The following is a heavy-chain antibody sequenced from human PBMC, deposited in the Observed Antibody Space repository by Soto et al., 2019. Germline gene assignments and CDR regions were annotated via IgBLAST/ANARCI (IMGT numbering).Heavy chain of an antibody. J-gene: IGHJ4*02. CDR1: GFTFSSYG. D-gene: IGHD2-21*02. Sequence: GGSLRLSCAASGFTFSSYGMHWVRQAPGKGLEWVAVIWYDGSNKYYADSVKGRFTISRDNSKNTLYLQMNSLRAEDTAVYYCAREYRDWSFLTVDYWGQGTLVTVSS. V-gene: IGHV3-33*01. CDR2: IWYDGSNK. CDR3: AREYRDWSFLTVDY.